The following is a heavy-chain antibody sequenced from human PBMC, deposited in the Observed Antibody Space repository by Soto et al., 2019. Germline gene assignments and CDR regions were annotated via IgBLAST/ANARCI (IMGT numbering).Heavy chain of an antibody. CDR3: ARGDRYYYDSSGSPAPDY. CDR2: INPGNGNT. D-gene: IGHD3-22*01. CDR1: GYTFTSYG. Sequence: GASVKVSCKASGYTFTSYGMNWVRQAPGRGLEWMGWINPGNGNTKYSQKFQGRVTMTRDTSTSTVYMELSSLRSEDTAVYYCARGDRYYYDSSGSPAPDYWGQGTLVTVSS. J-gene: IGHJ4*02. V-gene: IGHV1-3*01.